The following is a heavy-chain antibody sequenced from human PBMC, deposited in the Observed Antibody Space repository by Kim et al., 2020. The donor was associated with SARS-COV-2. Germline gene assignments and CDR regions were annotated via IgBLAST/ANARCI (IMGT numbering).Heavy chain of an antibody. V-gene: IGHV4-59*01. J-gene: IGHJ4*02. CDR2: IYYSGST. CDR1: GGSISSYY. Sequence: SETLSLTCTVSGGSISSYYWSWIRQPPGKGLEWIGYIYYSGSTNYNPSLKSRLTISVDTSKNQFSLKLSSVTAADTAVYYCARDPQGSYFDYWGQGTLVTVSS. CDR3: ARDPQGSYFDY. D-gene: IGHD3-10*01.